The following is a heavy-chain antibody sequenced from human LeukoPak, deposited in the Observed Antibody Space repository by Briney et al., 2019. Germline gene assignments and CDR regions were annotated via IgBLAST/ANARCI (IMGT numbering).Heavy chain of an antibody. V-gene: IGHV1-69*05. CDR3: ARDLYRAGIKTGYYFDY. J-gene: IGHJ4*02. CDR2: IIPIFGTA. Sequence: SVKVSCKASGGTFSSYAISWVRQAPGQGLEWKGRIIPIFGTANYAQKFQGRVTITTDESTSTAYMELSSLRSEDTAVYYCARDLYRAGIKTGYYFDYWGQGTLVTVSS. CDR1: GGTFSSYA. D-gene: IGHD1-14*01.